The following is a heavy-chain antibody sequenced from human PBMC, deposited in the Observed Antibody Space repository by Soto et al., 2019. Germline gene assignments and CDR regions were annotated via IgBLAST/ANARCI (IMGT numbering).Heavy chain of an antibody. D-gene: IGHD6-13*01. Sequence: SETLSLTCAVYGGSFSGYYWSWIRQPPGKGLEWIGEINHSGSTNYNPSLKSRVTISVDTSKNQFSLKLSSVTAADTAVYYCARGGRSIAAAGYYYYYGMDVWGQGTTVTVSS. V-gene: IGHV4-34*01. CDR1: GGSFSGYY. CDR2: INHSGST. J-gene: IGHJ6*02. CDR3: ARGGRSIAAAGYYYYYGMDV.